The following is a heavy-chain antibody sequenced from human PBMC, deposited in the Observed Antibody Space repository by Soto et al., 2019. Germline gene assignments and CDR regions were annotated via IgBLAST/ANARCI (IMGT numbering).Heavy chain of an antibody. Sequence: QVQLVQSGAEVKKPGSSVKVSCKASGGTFSSYAISWVRQAPGQGLEWMGGIIPIFGTANYAQKFQGRVTITADESTSTAYMELSSLRSEXXAVXXXXXXXXXXXXXXXXXXXXXDVWGQGTTVTVSS. J-gene: IGHJ6*02. CDR2: IIPIFGTA. CDR3: XXXXXXXXXXXXXXXXXXDV. CDR1: GGTFSSYA. V-gene: IGHV1-69*12.